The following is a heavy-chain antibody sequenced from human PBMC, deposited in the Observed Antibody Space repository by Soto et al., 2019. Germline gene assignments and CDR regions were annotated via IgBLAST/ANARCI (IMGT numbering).Heavy chain of an antibody. CDR1: GGSIGSRRFN. CDR3: ARFFGNAFDI. CDR2: IYYDGST. Sequence: XESLSLTCSVSGGSIGSRRFNWDWIRQPPGKGLEWIVTIYYDGSTDYNPSLKSRAIISVDTSKNEFSLKLTSVTAADTAVYYCARFFGNAFDIWGHGTVVTVSS. V-gene: IGHV4-39*01. D-gene: IGHD3-16*01. J-gene: IGHJ3*02.